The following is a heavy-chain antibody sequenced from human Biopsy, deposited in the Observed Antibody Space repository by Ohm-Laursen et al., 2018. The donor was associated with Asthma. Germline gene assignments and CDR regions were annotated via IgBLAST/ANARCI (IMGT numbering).Heavy chain of an antibody. D-gene: IGHD3-22*01. Sequence: SLRLSCAASGFAVSRDYMFWVRQAPGKGLEWVSVIYSGGTSHTADSVRGRFTISRDYSKNTLYLQMHSLRAEDTAVYYCAKARIHHFYDSSGYYRHDWGQGTLVTVSS. J-gene: IGHJ4*02. CDR1: GFAVSRDY. V-gene: IGHV3-66*01. CDR3: AKARIHHFYDSSGYYRHD. CDR2: IYSGGTS.